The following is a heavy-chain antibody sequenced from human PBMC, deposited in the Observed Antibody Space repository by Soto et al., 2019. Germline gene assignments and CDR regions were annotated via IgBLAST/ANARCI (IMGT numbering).Heavy chain of an antibody. D-gene: IGHD4-17*01. J-gene: IGHJ2*01. CDR1: GFNLNIYA. V-gene: IGHV3-23*04. Sequence: EVQLVESGGGLVQPGGSLRLSCAAAGFNLNIYAMRLVRQTPWKWLEWLSTIGAGGDTTNYADPVRGRFTIARDNSRYTVYLQMTGLRAEDAAVYYCAKSALTKDYGDYWYCDLWGRGSPVVLSS. CDR3: AKSALTKDYGDYWYCDL. CDR2: IGAGGDTT.